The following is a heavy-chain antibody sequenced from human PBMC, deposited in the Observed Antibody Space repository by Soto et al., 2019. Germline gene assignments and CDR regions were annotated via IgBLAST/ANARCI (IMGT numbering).Heavy chain of an antibody. D-gene: IGHD3-10*01. Sequence: GGSLRLSCAASGFTFSSYGMHWVRQAPGKGLEWVAVISYDGSNKYYADSVKGRFTISRDNSKNTLYLQMNSLRAEDTAVYYCAKERYYGSGSYTNCFDPWGKGTLVTVSS. CDR2: ISYDGSNK. CDR1: GFTFSSYG. CDR3: AKERYYGSGSYTNCFDP. J-gene: IGHJ5*02. V-gene: IGHV3-30*18.